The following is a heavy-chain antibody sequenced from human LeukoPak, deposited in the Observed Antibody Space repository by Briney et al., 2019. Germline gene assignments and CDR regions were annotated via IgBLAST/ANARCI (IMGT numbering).Heavy chain of an antibody. CDR1: GFTFTDYW. Sequence: PGGSLRLSCAVSGFTFTDYWMNWVRQAPGKGLEWVASIRQDGSERTYVDSVKGRFTISRDNTKNSLSLQVNSLRVEDTAVYYCARGQSSTSCCHFDYWGQGTLVTVSS. V-gene: IGHV3-7*01. D-gene: IGHD2-2*01. J-gene: IGHJ4*02. CDR2: IRQDGSER. CDR3: ARGQSSTSCCHFDY.